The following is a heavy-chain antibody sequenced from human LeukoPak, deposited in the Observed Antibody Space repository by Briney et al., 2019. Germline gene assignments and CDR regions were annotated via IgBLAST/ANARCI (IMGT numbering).Heavy chain of an antibody. J-gene: IGHJ3*02. D-gene: IGHD4-17*01. CDR3: ARDDYGGNSCAFDI. Sequence: GGSLRLSCVASGFTFSDYYINWIRQAPGKGLEWVTSISSSSSSYIYYADSVKGRFTISRDNAKNSLYLQMNSLRAEDTAVYYCARDDYGGNSCAFDIWGQGTMVTVSS. CDR1: GFTFSDYY. CDR2: ISSSSSSYI. V-gene: IGHV3-21*01.